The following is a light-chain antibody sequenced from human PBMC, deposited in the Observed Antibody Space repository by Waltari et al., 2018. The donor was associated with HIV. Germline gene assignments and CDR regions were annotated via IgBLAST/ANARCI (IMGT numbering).Light chain of an antibody. V-gene: IGLV1-47*01. Sequence: QSVLTQTPSASGPPGQRVTISCPGSTSAIGNNYVYWFQQFPGTPPKVLIYKNDQRPSGVSDRFSASKSGTSASLAISGLRTEDESDFYCAAWDDIRSGWIFGGGTKLTVL. CDR2: KND. CDR3: AAWDDIRSGWI. CDR1: TSAIGNNY. J-gene: IGLJ2*01.